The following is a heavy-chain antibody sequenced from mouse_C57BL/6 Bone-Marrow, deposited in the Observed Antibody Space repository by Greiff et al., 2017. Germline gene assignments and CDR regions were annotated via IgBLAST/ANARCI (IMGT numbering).Heavy chain of an antibody. CDR2: IYPSDSET. CDR1: GYTFTSYW. J-gene: IGHJ1*03. D-gene: IGHD2-3*01. V-gene: IGHV1-61*01. CDR3: ARWGWLPHWYVDV. Sequence: QVQLQQPGAELVRPGSSVKLSCKASGYTFTSYWMDWVKQRPGQGLEWIGNIYPSDSETHYNQKFKDKATLTVDKSSSTAYMQLSSLTSEDSAVYYCARWGWLPHWYVDVWGTGTTVTVSS.